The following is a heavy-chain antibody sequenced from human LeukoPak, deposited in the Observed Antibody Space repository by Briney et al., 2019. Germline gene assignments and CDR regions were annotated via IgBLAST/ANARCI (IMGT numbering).Heavy chain of an antibody. D-gene: IGHD5-12*01. CDR3: ARASSGRGYSGYDFDY. J-gene: IGHJ4*02. V-gene: IGHV3-48*03. CDR2: ISSSGSTI. Sequence: PGGSLRLSCAASGFTFSSYEMNWVRQAPGKGLEWVSYISSSGSTIYYADFVKGRFTISRDNAKNSLYLQMNSLRAEDTAVYYCARASSGRGYSGYDFDYWGQGTLVTVSS. CDR1: GFTFSSYE.